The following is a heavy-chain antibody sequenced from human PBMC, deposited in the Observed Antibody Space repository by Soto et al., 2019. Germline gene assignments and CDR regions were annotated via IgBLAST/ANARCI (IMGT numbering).Heavy chain of an antibody. D-gene: IGHD3-9*01. Sequence: QITLKESGPTLVRPTQTLTLTCAFSGFSLSTSGVGVGWIRQPPGKALEWLAVIYWDDSKHYSPSLRSRLTITKDPSKNQVVLTMTNMDPMDTGTDYCAHKGPEDWPLDYWGQGTLVTVSS. CDR1: GFSLSTSGVG. CDR2: IYWDDSK. CDR3: AHKGPEDWPLDY. J-gene: IGHJ4*02. V-gene: IGHV2-5*02.